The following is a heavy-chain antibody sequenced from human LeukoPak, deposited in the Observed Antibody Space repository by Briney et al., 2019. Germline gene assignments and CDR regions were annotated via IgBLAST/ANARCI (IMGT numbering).Heavy chain of an antibody. Sequence: ASVKVSCKASGYTFTSYYMHWVRQAPGQGLEWIGIVHPSGGSTSYAQKFQGRVTMTRDTSTSTVYMELSSLRSEDTAVYYCARGRTMIVVVTHTASFDYWGQGTLVTVSP. J-gene: IGHJ4*02. D-gene: IGHD3-22*01. CDR1: GYTFTSYY. CDR2: VHPSGGST. CDR3: ARGRTMIVVVTHTASFDY. V-gene: IGHV1-46*01.